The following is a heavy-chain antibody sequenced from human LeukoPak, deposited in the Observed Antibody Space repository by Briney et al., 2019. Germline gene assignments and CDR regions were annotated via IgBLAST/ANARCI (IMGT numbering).Heavy chain of an antibody. Sequence: GASVKVSCKASGYTFTGYSMHWVRQAPGQGLEWMGWINPSSGGTNYAQKFQGRVTMTRDTSTSTVYMELSSLRSEDTAVYYCARGFDSSWYGYGMDVWGQGTTVTVSS. CDR3: ARGFDSSWYGYGMDV. CDR2: INPSSGGT. CDR1: GYTFTGYS. V-gene: IGHV1-2*02. D-gene: IGHD6-13*01. J-gene: IGHJ6*02.